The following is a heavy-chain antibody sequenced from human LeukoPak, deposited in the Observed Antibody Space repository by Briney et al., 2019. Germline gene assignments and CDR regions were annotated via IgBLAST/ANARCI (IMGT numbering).Heavy chain of an antibody. CDR1: TGSINSYY. V-gene: IGHV4-4*07. CDR2: IYTTGLA. J-gene: IGHJ4*02. D-gene: IGHD5-18*01. Sequence: SETLSPTCTVSTGSINSYYWDWVRQPAGRGLEWIGHIYTTGLADYDPSLQSRVTMSVDTSQKQFSLNLRSVTAADTAIYFCARHGYTASHFFLDYWSQGTLVTVSS. CDR3: ARHGYTASHFFLDY.